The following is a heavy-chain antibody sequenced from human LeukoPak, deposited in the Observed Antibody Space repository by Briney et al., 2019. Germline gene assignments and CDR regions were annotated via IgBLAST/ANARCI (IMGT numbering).Heavy chain of an antibody. Sequence: PGGSLRLSCAVSGFTFSSYAMNWVRQAPGKGLEWVSGISGSGAGTYYADSVKGRFTISRDDSKNTLYLQMNSLRADDTAVYYCAKDLGRYRNNFFDYWGQGNLVTVSS. D-gene: IGHD1-26*01. CDR1: GFTFSSYA. CDR2: ISGSGAGT. J-gene: IGHJ4*02. V-gene: IGHV3-23*01. CDR3: AKDLGRYRNNFFDY.